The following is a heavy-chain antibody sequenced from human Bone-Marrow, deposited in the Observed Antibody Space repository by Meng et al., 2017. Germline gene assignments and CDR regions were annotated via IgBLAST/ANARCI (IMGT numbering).Heavy chain of an antibody. CDR1: GYTFTGYY. Sequence: QVPLVPSGAEVKKPGASVTGSCKDSGYTFTGYYINWVRQAPGQGLEWMGRINPNSGGTNYAQNFQGRVTMTRDTSISTVYMELSRLTSDDTAVYYCARDSTSAYADSWGQGTLVTVSS. V-gene: IGHV1-2*06. J-gene: IGHJ4*02. CDR2: INPNSGGT. CDR3: ARDSTSAYADS. D-gene: IGHD5-12*01.